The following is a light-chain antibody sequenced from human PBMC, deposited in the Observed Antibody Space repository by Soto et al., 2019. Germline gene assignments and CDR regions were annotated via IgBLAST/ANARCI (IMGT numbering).Light chain of an antibody. CDR2: GAS. V-gene: IGKV3-15*01. J-gene: IGKJ1*01. CDR3: QQYGSSGT. Sequence: EIVMTQSPATLSVSPGERVTLSCRASQSVSGHLAWYQQKPGQAPRLIISGASTRATGIPARFSGSGSGTDFTLTISRLEPEDFAVYYCQQYGSSGTFGQGTKVDIK. CDR1: QSVSGH.